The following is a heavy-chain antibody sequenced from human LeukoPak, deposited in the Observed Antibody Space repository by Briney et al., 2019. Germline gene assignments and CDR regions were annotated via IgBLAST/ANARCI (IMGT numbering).Heavy chain of an antibody. CDR3: ASPDYGSGSN. V-gene: IGHV4-34*01. J-gene: IGHJ4*02. D-gene: IGHD3-10*01. CDR1: GGSFSGYY. Sequence: SETLSLTCAVYGGSFSGYYWSWIRQPPGKGLEWIGEINHSGSTNYNPSLKSRVTMSVDTSKNQFSLKLSSVTAADTAVYYCASPDYGSGSNWGQGTLVTVSS. CDR2: INHSGST.